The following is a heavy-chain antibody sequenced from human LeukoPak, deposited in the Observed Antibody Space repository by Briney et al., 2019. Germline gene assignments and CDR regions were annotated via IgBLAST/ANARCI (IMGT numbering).Heavy chain of an antibody. CDR3: ARELGYCSSTSCLLFRFDY. J-gene: IGHJ4*02. Sequence: GGSLRLSCAASGFTFSSYAMHWVRQAPGKGLEWVAVISYDGSNKYYADSVKGRFTISRDNSKNTLYLQMNSLRAEDTAVYYCARELGYCSSTSCLLFRFDYWAREPWSPSPQ. CDR1: GFTFSSYA. V-gene: IGHV3-30*04. CDR2: ISYDGSNK. D-gene: IGHD2-2*01.